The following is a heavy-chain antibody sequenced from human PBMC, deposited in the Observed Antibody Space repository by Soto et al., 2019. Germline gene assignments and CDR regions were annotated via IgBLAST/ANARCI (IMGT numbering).Heavy chain of an antibody. D-gene: IGHD6-6*01. Sequence: QVQLQQWGAGLLKPSETLSLTCAVYCGSFRGYYWSWIRHPPGKGLEWIGEINHSGSTNYNPSLKSRVTMSVDTSKNQFSLKLSSVTAADTAVYYCARTSKFDCWGQGTLVTVSS. CDR1: CGSFRGYY. CDR3: ARTSKFDC. J-gene: IGHJ4*02. CDR2: INHSGST. V-gene: IGHV4-34*01.